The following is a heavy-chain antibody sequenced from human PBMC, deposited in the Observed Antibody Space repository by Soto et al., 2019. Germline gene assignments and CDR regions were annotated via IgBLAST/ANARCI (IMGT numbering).Heavy chain of an antibody. Sequence: EVQLLESGGGLVQPGGSLSLSCAVSGFTFSDYGMSWVRQAPGKGLEWVSFISGGGSTTYYADSVKGRFTISRDNSNNTLYLQMNSLSAEYTAVYYCVKDKKREGMIVVVMTSGFDFWGQGTLVSVSS. CDR1: GFTFSDYG. CDR2: ISGGGSTT. V-gene: IGHV3-23*01. CDR3: VKDKKREGMIVVVMTSGFDF. J-gene: IGHJ4*02. D-gene: IGHD3-22*01.